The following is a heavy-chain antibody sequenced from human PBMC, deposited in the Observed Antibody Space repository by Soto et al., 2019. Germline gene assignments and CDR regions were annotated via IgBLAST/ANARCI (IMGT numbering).Heavy chain of an antibody. CDR1: GFTFSSYW. CDR2: INSAGSST. J-gene: IGHJ5*02. Sequence: PGGSLRLSCAASGFTFSSYWMHWVRQAPGKGLVWVSRINSAGSSTTYADSVKGRFTISRDNAKNTLYLQMNSLRAEDTAVYYWERDQSVAGPTTLFDPWGQGTLVPVS. CDR3: ERDQSVAGPTTLFDP. V-gene: IGHV3-74*01. D-gene: IGHD6-19*01.